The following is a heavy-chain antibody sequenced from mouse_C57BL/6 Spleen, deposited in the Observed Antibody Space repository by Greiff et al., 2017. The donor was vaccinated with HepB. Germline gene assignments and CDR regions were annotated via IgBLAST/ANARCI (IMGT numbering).Heavy chain of an antibody. Sequence: EVQLQHSGPELVKPGASVKMSCKASGYTFTDYNMHWVKQSHGKSLEWIGYINPNNGGTSYNQKFKGKATLTVNKSSSTAYMELRSLTSEDSAVYYCAQSLRYYFDYWGQGTTLTVSS. V-gene: IGHV1-22*01. D-gene: IGHD2-12*01. CDR1: GYTFTDYN. CDR3: AQSLRYYFDY. J-gene: IGHJ2*01. CDR2: INPNNGGT.